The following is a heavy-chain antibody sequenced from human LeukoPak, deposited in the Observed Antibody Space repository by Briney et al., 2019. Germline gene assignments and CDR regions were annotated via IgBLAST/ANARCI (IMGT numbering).Heavy chain of an antibody. CDR2: IFHSGST. CDR3: ANVDRYSNNPPDY. CDR1: GDSINNGKW. V-gene: IGHV4-4*02. J-gene: IGHJ4*02. Sequence: PSGTLSLTCAVSGDSINNGKWWSWVRQPPGKGLEWIGEIFHSGSTNYNPSLKSRLTMSVDKSNNQFSLRLSSVTAADTAIYYCANVDRYSNNPPDYWGQGTLVTVSS. D-gene: IGHD4-11*01.